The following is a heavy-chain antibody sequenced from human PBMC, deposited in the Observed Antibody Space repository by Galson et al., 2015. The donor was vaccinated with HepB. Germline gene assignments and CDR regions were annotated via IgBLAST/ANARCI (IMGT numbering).Heavy chain of an antibody. D-gene: IGHD1-26*01. J-gene: IGHJ4*02. CDR3: ARGWASPGNFDY. V-gene: IGHV1-69*04. CDR2: IIPILGIA. Sequence: SVKVSCKASGGTFSSYAISWVRQAPGQGLEWMGRIIPILGIANYAQKFQGRVTITADKSTSTAYMELSSLRSEDTAVYYCARGWASPGNFDYWGQGTLVTVSS. CDR1: GGTFSSYA.